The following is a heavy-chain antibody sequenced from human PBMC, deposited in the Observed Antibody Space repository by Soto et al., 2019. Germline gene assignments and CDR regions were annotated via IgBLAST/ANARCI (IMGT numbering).Heavy chain of an antibody. J-gene: IGHJ6*02. CDR3: ARDELGSSSWPNYYYGMDV. V-gene: IGHV3-74*01. D-gene: IGHD6-13*01. CDR1: GFTFSSYW. Sequence: PGGSLRLSCAASGFTFSSYWMHWVRQAPGKGLVWVSRINSDGSSASYADSVKGRFTISRDNAKNTLYLQMNSLRAEDTAVYYCARDELGSSSWPNYYYGMDVWGQGTTVTVSS. CDR2: INSDGSSA.